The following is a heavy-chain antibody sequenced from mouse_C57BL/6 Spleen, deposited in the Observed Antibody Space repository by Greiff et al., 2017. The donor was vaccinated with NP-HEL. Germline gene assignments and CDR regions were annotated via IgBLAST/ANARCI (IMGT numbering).Heavy chain of an antibody. CDR2: INPSNGGT. V-gene: IGHV1-53*01. J-gene: IGHJ3*01. Sequence: QVQLQQPGTELVKPGASGYTFTSYWMHWVKQRPGQGLEWIGNINPSNGGTNYNEKFKSKATLTVDKSSSTAYMQLSSLTSEDSAVYYCARGSNYAWFAYWGQGTLVTVSA. CDR3: ARGSNYAWFAY. CDR1: GYTFTSYW. D-gene: IGHD2-5*01.